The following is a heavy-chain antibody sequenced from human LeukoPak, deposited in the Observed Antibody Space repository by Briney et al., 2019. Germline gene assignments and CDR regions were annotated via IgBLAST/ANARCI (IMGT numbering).Heavy chain of an antibody. CDR3: ARATVVTPGYYYGMDV. J-gene: IGHJ6*02. CDR1: GYSFTSYW. Sequence: GESLKISCKGSGYSFTSYWIGWVRQMPGKGLGWMGIIYPGDSDTRYSPSFQGQVTISADKSISTAYLQWSSLKASDTAMYYCARATVVTPGYYYGMDVWGQGTTVTVSS. CDR2: IYPGDSDT. V-gene: IGHV5-51*01. D-gene: IGHD4-23*01.